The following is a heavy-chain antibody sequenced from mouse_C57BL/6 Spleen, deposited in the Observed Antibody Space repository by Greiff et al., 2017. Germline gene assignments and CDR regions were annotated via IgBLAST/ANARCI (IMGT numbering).Heavy chain of an antibody. CDR1: GYTFTSYW. V-gene: IGHV1-61*01. CDR2: IYPYDSGT. D-gene: IGHD1-1*01. CDR3: ARYYGSRGGDY. J-gene: IGHJ2*02. Sequence: QVQLKQPGAELVRPGSSVKLSCKASGYTFTSYWMEWVKQRPGQGLEWIGNIYPYDSGTHYNQKFKDKATLTVDKSSSTAYMQLRRLTSAVSAVSYCARYYGSRGGDYWGQGTSLTVSS.